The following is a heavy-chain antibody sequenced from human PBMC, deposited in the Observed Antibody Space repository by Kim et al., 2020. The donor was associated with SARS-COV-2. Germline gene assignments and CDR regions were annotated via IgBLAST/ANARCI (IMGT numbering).Heavy chain of an antibody. J-gene: IGHJ4*02. CDR2: IGTGTDT. D-gene: IGHD6-25*01. Sequence: GGSLRLSCAASRFTFSNYAMSWVRQAPGEGLEWVSHIGTGTDTYYADSVKGRFTISTDNSKNTLYLQLNTLRAEDTAVYFCSRGHAPRDGYMFFDSWGQG. CDR3: SRGHAPRDGYMFFDS. V-gene: IGHV3-23*01. CDR1: RFTFSNYA.